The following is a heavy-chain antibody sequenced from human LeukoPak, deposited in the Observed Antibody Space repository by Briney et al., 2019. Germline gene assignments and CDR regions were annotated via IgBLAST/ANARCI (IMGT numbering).Heavy chain of an antibody. CDR2: IYHSGST. CDR1: GGSISSYY. D-gene: IGHD2-2*01. CDR3: ARVVVPAANWWFDP. J-gene: IGHJ5*02. V-gene: IGHV4-59*12. Sequence: SETLSLTCTVSGGSISSYYWSWIRQPPGKGLEWIGYIYHSGSTYYNPSLKSRVTISVDRSKNQFSLKLSSVTAADTAVYYCARVVVPAANWWFDPWGQGTLVTVSS.